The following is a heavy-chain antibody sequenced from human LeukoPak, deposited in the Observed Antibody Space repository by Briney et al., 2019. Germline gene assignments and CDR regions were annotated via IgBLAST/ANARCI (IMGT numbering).Heavy chain of an antibody. J-gene: IGHJ3*02. V-gene: IGHV4-31*03. Sequence: SETLSLTCTVSGGSISSGGYYWSWIRQHPGKGLEWIGYIYYSGSTYYNPSLKSRVTISVDTSKNQFSLKLNSVTAADTAVYYCARLRELATLHDAFDIWGQGTMVTVSS. CDR2: IYYSGST. D-gene: IGHD5-24*01. CDR1: GGSISSGGYY. CDR3: ARLRELATLHDAFDI.